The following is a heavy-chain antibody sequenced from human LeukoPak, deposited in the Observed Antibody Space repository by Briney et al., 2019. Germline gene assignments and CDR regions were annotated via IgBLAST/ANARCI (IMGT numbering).Heavy chain of an antibody. CDR1: GYTFTGYY. V-gene: IGHV1-2*02. D-gene: IGHD3-22*01. CDR2: INPNTGGT. Sequence: GASVKVSCKASGYTFTGYYMYWVRQAPGQGLEWMGWINPNTGGTNYAQKFQGRVTMTRDTSISTAYMELSRLRSDDTAVYYCARGGDYYDSSGYYDDAFDIWGQGTMVTVSS. CDR3: ARGGDYYDSSGYYDDAFDI. J-gene: IGHJ3*02.